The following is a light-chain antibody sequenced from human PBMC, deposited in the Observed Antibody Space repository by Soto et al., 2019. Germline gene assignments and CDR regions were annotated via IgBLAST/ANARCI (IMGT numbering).Light chain of an antibody. J-gene: IGKJ1*01. Sequence: DIVMTQSPESLAVSLGERATIKCNSSQSVLYSSNSKNYLAWHQQKPGQPPKMLIYWAYTRKSGVPDRFSGSGSAADFTLTISSLHAEDVAVYYCQQHYTTPWTFGQGTRVELK. V-gene: IGKV4-1*01. CDR3: QQHYTTPWT. CDR2: WAY. CDR1: QSVLYSSNSKNY.